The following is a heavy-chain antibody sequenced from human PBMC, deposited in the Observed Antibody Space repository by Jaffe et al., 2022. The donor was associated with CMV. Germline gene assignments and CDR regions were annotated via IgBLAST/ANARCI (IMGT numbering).Heavy chain of an antibody. Sequence: EVQLVESGGGLVQPGGSLRLSCAASGFTFSSYEMNWVRQAPGKGLEWVSYISSSGSTIYYADSVKGRFTISRDNAKNSLYLQMNSLRAEDTAVYYCARDLRELMVYAPFDYWGQGTLVTVSS. CDR3: ARDLRELMVYAPFDY. V-gene: IGHV3-48*03. CDR1: GFTFSSYE. CDR2: ISSSGSTI. D-gene: IGHD2-8*01. J-gene: IGHJ4*02.